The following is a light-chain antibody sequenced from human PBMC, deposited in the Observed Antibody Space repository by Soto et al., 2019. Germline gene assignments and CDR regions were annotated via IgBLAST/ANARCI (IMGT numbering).Light chain of an antibody. CDR1: QTLSTNS. CDR3: QQYDASPLT. Sequence: TKSPDTVSIWRVLISTLSGMASQTLSTNSLAWYQQTLGQTPRLLIYAASSVDSDVPRRFSGSGSGTDFALTISRLEPDDFALYCCQQYDASPLTFGPGTKVDI. V-gene: IGKV3-20*01. CDR2: AAS. J-gene: IGKJ3*01.